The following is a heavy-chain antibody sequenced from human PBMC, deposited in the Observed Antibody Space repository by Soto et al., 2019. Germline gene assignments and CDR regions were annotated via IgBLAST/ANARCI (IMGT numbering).Heavy chain of an antibody. Sequence: GASVKVSCKASGGSLSTNPISWVRQAPGQGLEWMGGTGSGTGPGNHAQKFQGRLTVTADKSTSTVYMELTNLSSEDTAVYYCARRDSGGFYRFFGSWGQGTLVTVSS. D-gene: IGHD2-15*01. CDR3: ARRDSGGFYRFFGS. V-gene: IGHV1-69*06. J-gene: IGHJ4*02. CDR2: TGSGTGPG. CDR1: GGSLSTNP.